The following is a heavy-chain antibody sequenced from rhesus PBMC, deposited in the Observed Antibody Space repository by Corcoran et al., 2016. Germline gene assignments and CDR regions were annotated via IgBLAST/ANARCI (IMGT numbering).Heavy chain of an antibody. CDR2: IYGSGGST. D-gene: IGHD3-16*01. Sequence: QVQLQESGPGLVKPSETLSLTCAVSGGSISSNYWSWIRQPPGKGLEWIGYIYGSGGSTSYNPSLKGRVTISTDTSKNQFSLKLSSVTAADTAVYYCASYYSGSLGFDYWGQGVLVTVSS. CDR1: GGSISSNY. CDR3: ASYYSGSLGFDY. V-gene: IGHV4-160*01. J-gene: IGHJ4*01.